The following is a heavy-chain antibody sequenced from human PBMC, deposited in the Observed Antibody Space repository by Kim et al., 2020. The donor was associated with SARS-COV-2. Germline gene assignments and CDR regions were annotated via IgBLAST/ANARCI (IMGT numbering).Heavy chain of an antibody. V-gene: IGHV3-23*01. CDR1: GFTFGSYA. Sequence: GGSLRLSCAASGFTFGSYAMSWVRQAPGKGLEWVSAISGSGGITYYADSVKGRFTISRDNSKNTLYLQMNSLRAEDTAVYYCARGVDYGDNESVEYYYYGTYVRGAGT. D-gene: IGHD4-17*01. CDR2: ISGSGGIT. J-gene: IGHJ6*02. CDR3: ARGVDYGDNESVEYYYYGTYV.